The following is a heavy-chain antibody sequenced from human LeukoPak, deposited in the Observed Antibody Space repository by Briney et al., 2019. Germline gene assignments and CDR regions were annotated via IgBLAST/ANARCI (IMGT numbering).Heavy chain of an antibody. D-gene: IGHD6-19*01. CDR2: ISYSGT. Sequence: SETLSLTCTVSGGSIGTYHWSWIRQPPGKGLEWIAYISYSGTSYNPSLKSRATISLDMSKNHFSLNLSSVTASDTALYYCARHGPFIAVAAASPFDCWGQGTLVTVSS. J-gene: IGHJ4*02. CDR1: GGSIGTYH. CDR3: ARHGPFIAVAAASPFDC. V-gene: IGHV4-59*08.